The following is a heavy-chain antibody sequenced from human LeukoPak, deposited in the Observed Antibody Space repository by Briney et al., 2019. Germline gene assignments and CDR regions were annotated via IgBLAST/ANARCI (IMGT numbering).Heavy chain of an antibody. D-gene: IGHD3-22*01. CDR1: GYTFTSYA. CDR3: ARPMTYYYDSSGYYTPFDY. V-gene: IGHV1-69*13. Sequence: SVKVSCKASGYTFTSYAIHWVRQAPGQGLEWMGGIIPIFGTANYAQRFQGRVTITADESTSTAYMELSSLRSEDTAVYYCARPMTYYYDSSGYYTPFDYWGQGTLVTVSS. J-gene: IGHJ4*02. CDR2: IIPIFGTA.